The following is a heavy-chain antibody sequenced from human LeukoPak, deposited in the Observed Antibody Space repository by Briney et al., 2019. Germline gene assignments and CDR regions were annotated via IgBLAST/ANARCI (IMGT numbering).Heavy chain of an antibody. J-gene: IGHJ5*02. V-gene: IGHV4-61*08. CDR1: GGSISSGDYY. CDR3: ARDPGYCSSTSCYGALSWFDP. CDR2: IYYSGST. D-gene: IGHD2-2*01. Sequence: PSETLSLTCTVSGGSISSGDYYWSWIRQPPGKGLEWIGYIYYSGSTNYNPSLKSRVTISVDTSKNQFSLKLSSVTAADTAVYYCARDPGYCSSTSCYGALSWFDPWGQGTLVTVSS.